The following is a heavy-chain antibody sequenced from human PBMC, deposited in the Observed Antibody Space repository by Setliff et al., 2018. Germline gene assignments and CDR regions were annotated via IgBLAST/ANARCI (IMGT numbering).Heavy chain of an antibody. Sequence: ASVKVSCKASGYTFTTYYIHWVRQAPGQGLEWMGRIITAFGSAISAQKFQDRVSITADRTTYTAYLELTSLTLEDTAVYYCATSPKKVTGSDYYNYYMDVWGKGTTVTVSS. V-gene: IGHV1-69*06. CDR3: ATSPKKVTGSDYYNYYMDV. CDR1: GYTFTTYY. D-gene: IGHD3-9*01. J-gene: IGHJ6*03. CDR2: IITAFGSA.